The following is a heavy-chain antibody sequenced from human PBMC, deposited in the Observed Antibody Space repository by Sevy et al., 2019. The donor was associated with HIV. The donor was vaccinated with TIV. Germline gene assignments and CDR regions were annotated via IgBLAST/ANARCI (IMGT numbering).Heavy chain of an antibody. J-gene: IGHJ3*02. D-gene: IGHD3-22*01. V-gene: IGHV3-23*01. CDR1: RFTFVTYA. Sequence: GGSLRLSCAASRFTFVTYAMNWVRQAPGKGLEWVSGISDGGGSTYYADSVKGRFTISRDKSKNTLYLQMNSLRAEDMAVYYCAKDVYYSSGYYPMGAFDIWGQGTMVTVSS. CDR2: ISDGGGST. CDR3: AKDVYYSSGYYPMGAFDI.